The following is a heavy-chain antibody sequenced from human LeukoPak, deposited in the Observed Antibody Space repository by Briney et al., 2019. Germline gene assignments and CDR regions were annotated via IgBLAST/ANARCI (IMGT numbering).Heavy chain of an antibody. J-gene: IGHJ5*02. Sequence: PSETLSLTCTVSGGSISSSSYYWGWIRKPPGKGLGGFGRIYYSGSTYYNPSLKSRVTISVDTSKNQFSLKLSSVTAADTAVYYCARRGYSSGWDPTGAWFDPWGQGTLVTVSS. CDR2: IYYSGST. D-gene: IGHD6-19*01. CDR3: ARRGYSSGWDPTGAWFDP. V-gene: IGHV4-39*01. CDR1: GGSISSSSYY.